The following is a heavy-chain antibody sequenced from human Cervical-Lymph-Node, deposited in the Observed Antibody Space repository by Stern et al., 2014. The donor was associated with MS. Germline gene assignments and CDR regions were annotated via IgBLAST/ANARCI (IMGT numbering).Heavy chain of an antibody. D-gene: IGHD2-21*02. CDR2: IYYIGTT. CDR1: GGSISNYY. Sequence: QVQLVESGPGLVQPSETLSLTYTVSGGSISNYYWSWIRQPPGKGLEWIGYIYYIGTTNYNPSLKSRVTISVDTSKNQFSLRLSSVSVADTAVYYCARHGDTSFVYWGQGTLVTISS. J-gene: IGHJ4*02. V-gene: IGHV4-59*08. CDR3: ARHGDTSFVY.